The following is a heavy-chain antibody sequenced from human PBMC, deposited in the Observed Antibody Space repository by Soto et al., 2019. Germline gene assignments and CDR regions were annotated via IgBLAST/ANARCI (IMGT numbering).Heavy chain of an antibody. CDR2: ISPNGAAT. D-gene: IGHD2-2*01. CDR1: GFSFSTYD. CDR3: ARGISDYVVVVPAALDV. V-gene: IGHV3-64D*06. Sequence: GGSLRLSCSASGFSFSTYDVHWVRQAPAKGLEFVAGISPNGAATYYADSVKGRSTISRDNSKNTLYLQMSSLTPDDTAVYYCARGISDYVVVVPAALDVWGQGTTVTVSS. J-gene: IGHJ6*02.